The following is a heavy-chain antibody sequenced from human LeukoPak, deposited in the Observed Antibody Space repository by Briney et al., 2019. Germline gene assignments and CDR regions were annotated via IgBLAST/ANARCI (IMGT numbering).Heavy chain of an antibody. CDR3: VKGSSSSRPYYFDY. V-gene: IGHV3-23*01. D-gene: IGHD6-6*01. Sequence: GGSLRLSCAASGFTFSSRAMSWVRQAPGKGLDWFSAITDSGGDTYYADSLKGRFTISRDNSKNTLFLQMNSLRAEDTAVYYCVKGSSSSRPYYFDYWGQGTLVTVSS. J-gene: IGHJ4*02. CDR1: GFTFSSRA. CDR2: ITDSGGDT.